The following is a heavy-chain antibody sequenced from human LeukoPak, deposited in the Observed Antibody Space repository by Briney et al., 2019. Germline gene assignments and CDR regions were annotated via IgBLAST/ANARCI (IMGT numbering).Heavy chain of an antibody. J-gene: IGHJ3*02. CDR1: GGTFSSHA. CDR3: ARERPWGSRASDI. D-gene: IGHD7-27*01. V-gene: IGHV1-69*05. Sequence: SVKVSCKASGGTFSSHAISWVRQAPGQGLEWMGGIIPIFGTANYAQKFQGRVTITTDESTSTAYMELSSLRSEDTAVYYCARERPWGSRASDIWGQGTMVTVSS. CDR2: IIPIFGTA.